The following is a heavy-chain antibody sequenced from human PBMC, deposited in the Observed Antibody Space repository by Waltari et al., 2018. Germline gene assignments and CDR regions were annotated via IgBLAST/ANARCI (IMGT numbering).Heavy chain of an antibody. V-gene: IGHV3-74*01. D-gene: IGHD6-19*01. Sequence: LLLFESGGTIVQPGESLTLSCSASAFTYSRFSLIWFPQGQGQGLVGVSRKKSEWTSRGYADSVKRRYTKSRDNAKNTLYLQMKSLGAEETSVYYCARAAPKTYRSPVPGRDYYYGMDVWGQGTTVTVSS. CDR2: KKSEWTSR. CDR1: AFTYSRFS. J-gene: IGHJ6*02. CDR3: ARAAPKTYRSPVPGRDYYYGMDV.